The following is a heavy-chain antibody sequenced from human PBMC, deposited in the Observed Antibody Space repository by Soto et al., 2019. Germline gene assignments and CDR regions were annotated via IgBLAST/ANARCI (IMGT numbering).Heavy chain of an antibody. CDR2: ISAYNGNT. J-gene: IGHJ3*02. D-gene: IGHD3-10*01. V-gene: IGHV1-18*01. CDR1: GYTFTSYG. Sequence: QVQLVQSGAEVKKPGASVKVSCKASGYTFTSYGISWVRQAPGQGLEWMGWISAYNGNTNYAQKLQGRVTMTTDTSTSTAYMKRRSLRFDDTAVYYCARAVTMVQGPDAFDIRGQGRMVTVSS. CDR3: ARAVTMVQGPDAFDI.